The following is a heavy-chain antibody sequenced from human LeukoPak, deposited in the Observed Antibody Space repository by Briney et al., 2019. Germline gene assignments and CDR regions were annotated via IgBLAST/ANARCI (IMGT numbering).Heavy chain of an antibody. V-gene: IGHV3-43*02. D-gene: IGHD1-26*01. CDR2: IHRDGRTA. CDR3: GKTRRSGTEYGDFDH. Sequence: GGSLRLSCAASGFSFEDYDMHWVRQAPGKGPEWVSLIHRDGRTAYYAESVRGRFAISRDNSRRSLYLQINNLRTEDSALYHCGKTRRSGTEYGDFDHWGQGNLVTVSS. J-gene: IGHJ4*02. CDR1: GFSFEDYD.